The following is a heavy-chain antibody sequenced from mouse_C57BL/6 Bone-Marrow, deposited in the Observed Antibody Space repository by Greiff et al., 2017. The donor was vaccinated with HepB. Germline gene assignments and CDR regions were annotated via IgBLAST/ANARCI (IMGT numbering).Heavy chain of an antibody. CDR2: INPSSGYT. D-gene: IGHD1-1*01. Sequence: VQLVESGAELAKPGASVKLSCKASGYTFTSYWMHWVKQRPGQGLEWIGYINPSSGYTKYNQKFKDKATLTADKSSSTAYMQLSSLTYEDSAVYYCATVVARDAMDYWGQGTSVTVSS. V-gene: IGHV1-7*01. CDR1: GYTFTSYW. J-gene: IGHJ4*01. CDR3: ATVVARDAMDY.